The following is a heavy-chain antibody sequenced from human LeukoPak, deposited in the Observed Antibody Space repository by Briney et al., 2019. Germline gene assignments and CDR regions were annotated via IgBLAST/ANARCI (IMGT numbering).Heavy chain of an antibody. CDR3: AKDGYNYDSSGHFDY. D-gene: IGHD3-22*01. V-gene: IGHV3-23*01. CDR1: GFTFSLFA. Sequence: HTGGSLRLSCAASGFTFSLFAMHRVRQAPGKGLEWVSAISGSGGATYHADADSVKGRFTISRDNSKNALYLEINNLRAEDTAVYYCAKDGYNYDSSGHFDYWGQGTLVTVSS. J-gene: IGHJ4*02. CDR2: ISGSGGAT.